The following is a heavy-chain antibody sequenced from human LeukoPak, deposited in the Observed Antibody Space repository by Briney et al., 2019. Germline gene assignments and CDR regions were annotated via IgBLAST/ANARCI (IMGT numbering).Heavy chain of an antibody. Sequence: SQTLSLTCTVSGGSISSGSYYWSWIRQPAGKGLEWIGRIYTSGSTNYNPSLKGRVTISVDTSKNQFSLKLSSVTAADTAVYYCARGAIQGSFGGFDYWGQGTLVTVSS. CDR2: IYTSGST. CDR1: GGSISSGSYY. J-gene: IGHJ4*02. CDR3: ARGAIQGSFGGFDY. V-gene: IGHV4-61*02. D-gene: IGHD5-18*01.